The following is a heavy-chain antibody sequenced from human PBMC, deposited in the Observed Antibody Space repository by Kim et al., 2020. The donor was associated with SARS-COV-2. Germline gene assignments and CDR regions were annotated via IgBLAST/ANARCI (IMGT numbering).Heavy chain of an antibody. Sequence: TYYTDCVEGRFTIARDKSKNSLYRQMNSARAEDTAIYYCAKTSSTFKFPTWGQGTLVTVSS. V-gene: IGHV3-23*01. D-gene: IGHD2-21*01. CDR3: AKTSSTFKFPT. J-gene: IGHJ1*01. CDR2: T.